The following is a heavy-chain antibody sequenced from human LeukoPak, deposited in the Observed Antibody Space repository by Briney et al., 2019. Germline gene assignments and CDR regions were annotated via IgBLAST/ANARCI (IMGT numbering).Heavy chain of an antibody. V-gene: IGHV1-2*02. CDR2: IYPNSGDT. D-gene: IGHD1-26*01. Sequence: ASVKVSCKASGYTFSGYYMHWVRQAPGQGLEWMGWIYPNSGDTKYAQKFQGRVTVTRDTSISTAFMEVSRLTSDDTAVYYCERSGSDSFDIWGQGTMVTVSS. J-gene: IGHJ3*02. CDR1: GYTFSGYY. CDR3: ERSGSDSFDI.